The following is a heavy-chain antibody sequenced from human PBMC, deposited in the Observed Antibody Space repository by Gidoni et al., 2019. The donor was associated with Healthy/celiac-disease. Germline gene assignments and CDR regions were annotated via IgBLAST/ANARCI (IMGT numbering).Heavy chain of an antibody. D-gene: IGHD6-13*01. CDR1: GFTFRSYW. J-gene: IGHJ4*02. CDR3: AREVDSWSGDYFDY. CDR2: IKQDGSEK. V-gene: IGHV3-7*05. Sequence: EVQLVESGGGLVQPGGSLRLSCAASGFTFRSYWMSWVRQAPGKGLEWVANIKQDGSEKYYVDSVKGRFTISRDNAKNSLYLQMNSLRAEDTAVYYCAREVDSWSGDYFDYWGQGTLVTVSS.